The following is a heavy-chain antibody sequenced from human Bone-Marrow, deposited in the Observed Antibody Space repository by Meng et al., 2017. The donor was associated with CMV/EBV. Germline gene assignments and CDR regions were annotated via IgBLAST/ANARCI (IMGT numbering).Heavy chain of an antibody. CDR1: AGSVSSRDYY. CDR3: ARDWYSGSGAWFDP. Sequence: GSLRLSCTVSAGSVSSRDYYWTWIRQPPGKGLEWIGYIYYSGNTNYHPSLRSRVTISVDTSKNQFSLKLSSVTAADTAVYYCARDWYSGSGAWFDPWGQGTLVTVSS. D-gene: IGHD1-26*01. J-gene: IGHJ5*02. CDR2: IYYSGNT. V-gene: IGHV4-61*08.